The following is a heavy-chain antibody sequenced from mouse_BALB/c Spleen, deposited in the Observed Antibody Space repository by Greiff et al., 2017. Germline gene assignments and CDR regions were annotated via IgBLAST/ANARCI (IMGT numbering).Heavy chain of an antibody. CDR1: GYTFTDYE. CDR2: IDPETGGT. V-gene: IGHV1-15*01. D-gene: IGHD2-4*01. Sequence: QVQLQQSGAELVRPGASVTLSCKASGYTFTDYEMHWVKQTPVHGLEWIGAIDPETGGTAYNQKFKGKATLTADKSSSTAYMELRSLTSEDSAVYYCTRGTTMIIVFAYWGQGTLVTVSA. CDR3: TRGTTMIIVFAY. J-gene: IGHJ3*01.